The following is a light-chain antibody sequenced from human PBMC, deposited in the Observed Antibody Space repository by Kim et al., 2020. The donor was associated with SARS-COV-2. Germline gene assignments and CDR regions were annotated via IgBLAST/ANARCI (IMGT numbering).Light chain of an antibody. V-gene: IGLV3-19*01. CDR2: GKN. J-gene: IGLJ1*01. CDR1: SLGSYF. Sequence: FGQTVRITCQGPSLGSYFPSWYHPTPGQPPLLVFYGKNARPSGIPDRFSGSRSGNTASLTITGAQAEDEGDYYCNSRDSSGNQHVFGPGTKVTFL. CDR3: NSRDSSGNQHV.